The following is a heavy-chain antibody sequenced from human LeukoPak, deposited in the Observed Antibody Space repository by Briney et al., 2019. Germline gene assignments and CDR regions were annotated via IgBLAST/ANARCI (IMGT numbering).Heavy chain of an antibody. J-gene: IGHJ4*02. V-gene: IGHV7-4-1*02. D-gene: IGHD5-18*01. CDR3: ARVVGGYSYGYAPFFDY. CDR2: INTSTGNP. CDR1: GYTFTSYA. Sequence: ASVKVSCKASGYTFTSYAMNWVRQAPGQGLEWMGWINTSTGNPTYAQGFTGRFVFSLDTSVSTAYLQISSLKAEDTAVYYCARVVGGYSYGYAPFFDYWGQGTLVTVSS.